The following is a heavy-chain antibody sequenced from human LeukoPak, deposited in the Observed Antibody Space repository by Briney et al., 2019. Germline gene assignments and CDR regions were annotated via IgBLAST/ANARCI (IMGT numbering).Heavy chain of an antibody. Sequence: GGSLRLSCAASGFTVSSNYMSWVRQAPGKGLEWVSVIYSGGSTYYADSVEGRFTVSRDNAKNTLYLQMNSLRVEDTAVYYCARGSSWSLDYWGQGTLVTVSS. V-gene: IGHV3-53*01. CDR3: ARGSSWSLDY. J-gene: IGHJ4*02. D-gene: IGHD6-13*01. CDR2: IYSGGST. CDR1: GFTVSSNY.